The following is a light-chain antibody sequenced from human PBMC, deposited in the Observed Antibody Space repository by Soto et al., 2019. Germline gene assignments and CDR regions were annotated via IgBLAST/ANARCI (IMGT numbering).Light chain of an antibody. CDR1: RDITTA. CDR2: AAS. V-gene: IGKV1-6*01. Sequence: AIQLTQSPSSLSASVGDRVTITCRASRDITTALGWYQHLPGKAPKVLIFAASTLYSGVPSRFSGSGSGTEFTLTISSLQPEDSGTYYCLHDYFYPLTFGGGTKVKIK. J-gene: IGKJ4*01. CDR3: LHDYFYPLT.